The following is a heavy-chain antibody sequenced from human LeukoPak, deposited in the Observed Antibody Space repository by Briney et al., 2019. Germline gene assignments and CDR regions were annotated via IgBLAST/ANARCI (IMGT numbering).Heavy chain of an antibody. D-gene: IGHD1-26*01. J-gene: IGHJ4*02. Sequence: GESLKISCKGSGYSFTSYWIGWVRQLPGKGLEWMGIIYPGDSDARYSPSFQGQVTISADKSISTAYLQWSSLKASDTAMYYCARRRDLYSGSYYPFDSWGQGTLVTVSS. CDR2: IYPGDSDA. V-gene: IGHV5-51*01. CDR3: ARRRDLYSGSYYPFDS. CDR1: GYSFTSYW.